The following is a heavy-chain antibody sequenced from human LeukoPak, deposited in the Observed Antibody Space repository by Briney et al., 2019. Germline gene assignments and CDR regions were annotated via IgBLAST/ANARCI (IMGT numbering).Heavy chain of an antibody. CDR3: ARVYGGYQYYYYYMDV. V-gene: IGHV1-18*01. CDR1: GYTFTGYG. CDR2: ISAYNGNT. D-gene: IGHD2-2*01. Sequence: ASVKVSCKASGYTFTGYGISWVRQAPGQGLEWMGWISAYNGNTNYAQKLQGRVTMTTDTSTSTAYMELRSLRSDDTAVYYCARVYGGYQYYYYYMDVWGKGTTVTVSS. J-gene: IGHJ6*03.